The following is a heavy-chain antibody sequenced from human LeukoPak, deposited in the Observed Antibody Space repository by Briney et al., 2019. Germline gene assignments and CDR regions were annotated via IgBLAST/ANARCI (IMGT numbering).Heavy chain of an antibody. V-gene: IGHV5-51*01. CDR3: ATTSRYFDH. CDR2: IYPGDSET. J-gene: IGHJ4*02. D-gene: IGHD6-6*01. CDR1: GYSFTSYW. Sequence: PGESLKISCKGSGYSFTSYWIGWVRQMPRKGLEWMGIIYPGDSETRYSPSFQGQVTNPADKSISTTYLQWTSLKASDTAIYYCATTSRYFDHWGQGTLVTVSP.